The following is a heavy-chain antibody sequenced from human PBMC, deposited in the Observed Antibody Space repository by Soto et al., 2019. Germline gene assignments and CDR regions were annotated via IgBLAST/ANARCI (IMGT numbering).Heavy chain of an antibody. CDR3: AGRYCSGGSCYFSY. CDR1: GYTFTSYA. Sequence: ASVKVSCKASGYTFTSYAMHWVRQAPGQRLEWMGWINAGNGNTKYSQKFQGRVTITRDTSASTAYMELSSLRSEDTAVYYCAGRYCSGGSCYFSYWGQGTRVTVAS. V-gene: IGHV1-3*01. D-gene: IGHD2-15*01. CDR2: INAGNGNT. J-gene: IGHJ4*02.